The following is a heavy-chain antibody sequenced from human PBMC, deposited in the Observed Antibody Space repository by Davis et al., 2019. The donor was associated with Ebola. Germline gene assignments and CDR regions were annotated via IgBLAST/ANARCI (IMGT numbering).Heavy chain of an antibody. J-gene: IGHJ3*02. D-gene: IGHD5-18*01. Sequence: SETLSLTCTVSGGSISNNFWSWVRLAPGKGLQWLGYIHYTGSINYSPSLKSRVTISVDTSKNQFSLNLSSVTAADTAVYYCASRQLWAKDDAFDIWGQGTMVTVS. CDR2: IHYTGSI. CDR3: ASRQLWAKDDAFDI. CDR1: GGSISNNF. V-gene: IGHV4-59*01.